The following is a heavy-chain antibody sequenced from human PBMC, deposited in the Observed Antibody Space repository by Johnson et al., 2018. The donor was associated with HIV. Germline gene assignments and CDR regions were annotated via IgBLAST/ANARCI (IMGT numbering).Heavy chain of an antibody. CDR1: AFTFSSND. CDR3: ARDNEDIVLVGAFDI. Sequence: VQLVESGGGLVQPGGSLRLSCGASAFTFSSNDMKWVRQAPGKGLEWVANIKQDGSEKYYVDSVKGRFTISRDNAKNSLYLQMNSLRAEDTAVYYCARDNEDIVLVGAFDIWGQGTMVTVSS. V-gene: IGHV3-7*01. CDR2: IKQDGSEK. J-gene: IGHJ3*02. D-gene: IGHD2-8*02.